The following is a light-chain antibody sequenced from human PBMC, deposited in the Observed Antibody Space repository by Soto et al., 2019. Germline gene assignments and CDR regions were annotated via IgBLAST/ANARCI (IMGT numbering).Light chain of an antibody. CDR2: GNI. CDR3: QSCDSNLSGATV. J-gene: IGLJ3*02. V-gene: IGLV1-40*01. Sequence: QSVLTQPPSVSGAPGQTVTISCTGSSSNIGAGYEVHWYQQLPGTAPKLLIYGNINRPSGVPDRFSASKSGTSASLAITGLQAEDEADYYCQSCDSNLSGATVFGGGTKLTVL. CDR1: SSNIGAGYE.